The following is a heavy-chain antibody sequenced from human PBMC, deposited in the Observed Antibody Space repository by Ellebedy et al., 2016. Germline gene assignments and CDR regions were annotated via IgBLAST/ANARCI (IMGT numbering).Heavy chain of an antibody. CDR2: IYYSGST. Sequence: SETLSLXXTVSGGSISSDGYYWSWIRQHPRKGLEWIGYIYYSGSTYYNPSLKSRVFISVDTSKNQFSLKMRSVTAADTAVYYCARKDGDYWGQGTLVTVSS. CDR3: ARKDGDY. V-gene: IGHV4-31*03. J-gene: IGHJ4*02. CDR1: GGSISSDGYY.